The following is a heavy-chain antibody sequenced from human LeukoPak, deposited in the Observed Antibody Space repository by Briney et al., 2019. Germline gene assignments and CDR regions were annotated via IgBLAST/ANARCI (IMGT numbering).Heavy chain of an antibody. CDR1: GYTFTGYY. J-gene: IGHJ5*02. CDR3: ARGPRDFVAVAGILWFDP. CDR2: INPSGGST. V-gene: IGHV1-46*01. D-gene: IGHD6-19*01. Sequence: GASVKVSCKASGYTFTGYYMHWVRQAPGQGLEWMGIINPSGGSTSYAQKFQGRVTMTRDTSTSTVYMELSSLRSEDTAVYYCARGPRDFVAVAGILWFDPWGQGTLVTVSS.